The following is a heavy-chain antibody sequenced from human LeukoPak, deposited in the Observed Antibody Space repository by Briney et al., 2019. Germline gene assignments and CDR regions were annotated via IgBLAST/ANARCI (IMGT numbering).Heavy chain of an antibody. V-gene: IGHV3-48*03. Sequence: GGSLRLSCAGSGFTFSSYEMNWVRQAPGKGLEWVSFITRSGSDIYYADSVRGRFATSRDNARDSLYLQMNSLRVEDTAVYYCVTGTYRSVYDYSMDVWGKGTTVTVSS. J-gene: IGHJ6*03. D-gene: IGHD1-26*01. CDR3: VTGTYRSVYDYSMDV. CDR1: GFTFSSYE. CDR2: ITRSGSDI.